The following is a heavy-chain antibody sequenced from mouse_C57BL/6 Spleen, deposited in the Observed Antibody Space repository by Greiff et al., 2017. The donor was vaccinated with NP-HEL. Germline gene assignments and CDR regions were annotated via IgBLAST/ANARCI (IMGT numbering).Heavy chain of an antibody. V-gene: IGHV1-18*01. CDR3: AREGLNWYFDV. CDR1: GYTFTDYN. J-gene: IGHJ1*03. CDR2: INPNNGGT. Sequence: EVKLQQSGPELVKPGASVKIPCKASGYTFTDYNMDWVKQSHGKSLEWIGDINPNNGGTIYNQKFKGKATLTVDKSSSTAYMELRSLTSEDTAVYYCAREGLNWYFDVWGTGTTVTVSS. D-gene: IGHD6-2*01.